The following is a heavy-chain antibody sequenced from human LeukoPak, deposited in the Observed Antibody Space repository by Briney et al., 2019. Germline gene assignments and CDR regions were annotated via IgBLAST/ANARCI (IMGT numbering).Heavy chain of an antibody. CDR3: ARDPNGDYIGAFEF. Sequence: GGSLRLSCAASGFTFSAYAVMWVRQAPGQGLEWVSAITSRGAARYADSVKGRFTISRDNSKNMLYLEMHSLRAEDTARYFCARDPNGDYIGAFEFWGQGTGVTVSS. J-gene: IGHJ3*01. D-gene: IGHD4-17*01. CDR1: GFTFSAYA. V-gene: IGHV3-23*01. CDR2: ITSRGAA.